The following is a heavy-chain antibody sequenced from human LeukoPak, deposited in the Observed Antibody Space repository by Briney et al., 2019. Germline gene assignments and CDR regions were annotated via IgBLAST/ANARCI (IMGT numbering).Heavy chain of an antibody. CDR2: ISGSGGST. Sequence: GGSLRLSCAASGFTFSSYAMSWVRQAPGKGLEWVSAISGSGGSTYYADSVKGRFTISRDNSKNTLYLQMNSLRAEDTAVYYCAKDRVGYQLLLLTYYYYYGMDVWGQGTTVTVPS. J-gene: IGHJ6*02. CDR3: AKDRVGYQLLLLTYYYYYGMDV. D-gene: IGHD2-2*01. V-gene: IGHV3-23*01. CDR1: GFTFSSYA.